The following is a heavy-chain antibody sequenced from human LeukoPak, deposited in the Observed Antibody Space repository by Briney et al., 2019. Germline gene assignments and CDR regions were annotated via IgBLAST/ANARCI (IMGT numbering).Heavy chain of an antibody. CDR2: INPNSGGT. CDR1: GYTFTDYY. J-gene: IGHJ6*02. CDR3: ARDFEDIAARPRYYYYYGMDV. D-gene: IGHD6-6*01. Sequence: GASVKVSCKASGYTFTDYYIHWVRQAPGQGFEWMGWINPNSGGTNYAQKFQGRVTMTRDTSITTAYMELRSLRSDDTAVYYCARDFEDIAARPRYYYYYGMDVWGQGTTVTVSS. V-gene: IGHV1-2*02.